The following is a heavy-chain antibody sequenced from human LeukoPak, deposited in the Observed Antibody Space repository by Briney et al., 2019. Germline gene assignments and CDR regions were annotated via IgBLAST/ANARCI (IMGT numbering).Heavy chain of an antibody. CDR1: GFSVSPAY. Sequence: GGSLRLSCTASGFSVSPAYMTWVRQAPGKGLEWVSSIYSDTEIHCADSVRARFSVSRENARNTLYLQMNSLTAEDTAVYYCVRDLILVWTPGDDFDHWGQGTLVTVSS. CDR3: VRDLILVWTPGDDFDH. CDR2: IYSDTEI. J-gene: IGHJ4*02. V-gene: IGHV3-66*01. D-gene: IGHD3-16*01.